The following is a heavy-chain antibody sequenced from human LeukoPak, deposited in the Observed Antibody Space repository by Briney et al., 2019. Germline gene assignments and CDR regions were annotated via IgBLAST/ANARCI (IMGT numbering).Heavy chain of an antibody. Sequence: SETLSLTCTVSADSIGGHYLSWVRQPPGKGLEWIGYISDSGDTNSSPYLKSRVTISVDTSKGQVSLNLSSMTAADTAVYYCTSCPTSKHGYNSRYAFDIWGQGTVITVSS. CDR2: ISDSGDT. D-gene: IGHD5-24*01. CDR1: ADSIGGHY. V-gene: IGHV4-59*11. J-gene: IGHJ3*02. CDR3: TSCPTSKHGYNSRYAFDI.